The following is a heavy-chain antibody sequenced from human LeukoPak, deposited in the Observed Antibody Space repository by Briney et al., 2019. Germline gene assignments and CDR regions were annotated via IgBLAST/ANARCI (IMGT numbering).Heavy chain of an antibody. J-gene: IGHJ4*02. CDR3: ARDGIVVVVAAYFDY. D-gene: IGHD2-15*01. CDR2: ISPGGDIT. V-gene: IGHV3-11*04. Sequence: GGSLRLSCAASGFTFSDYYMSWIRQAPGKGLEWVSGISPGGDITYYADSVKGRFTISRDNAKNSLYLQMNSLRDEDTAVYYCARDGIVVVVAAYFDYWGQGTLVTVSS. CDR1: GFTFSDYY.